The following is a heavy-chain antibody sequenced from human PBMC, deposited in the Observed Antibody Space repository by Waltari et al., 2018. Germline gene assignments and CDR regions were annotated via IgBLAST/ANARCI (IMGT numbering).Heavy chain of an antibody. CDR3: ARAWLWPYNAFDI. J-gene: IGHJ3*02. D-gene: IGHD5-18*01. CDR1: GVSISSTTSY. Sequence: QLQLQESGPGLGKPSETLSLPCTVSGVSISSTTSYWGWIRQPPGKGLEWVGPISYSGSTSSNPSLRSRVTISVDTSKNQFSLNLTSVTAADTAVYYCARAWLWPYNAFDIWGQGTMVTVSS. CDR2: ISYSGST. V-gene: IGHV4-39*01.